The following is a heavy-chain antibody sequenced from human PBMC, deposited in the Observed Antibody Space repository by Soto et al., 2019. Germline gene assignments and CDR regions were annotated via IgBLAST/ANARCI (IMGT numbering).Heavy chain of an antibody. CDR3: AREAYDFWSGYYTGFHYYYGMDV. Sequence: LRLSCAASGFTFSSYSMNWVRQAPGKGLEWVSSISSSSSSYIYYADSVKGRFTISRDNAKNSLYLQMNSLRAEDTAVYYCAREAYDFWSGYYTGFHYYYGMDVWGQGTTVTVSS. D-gene: IGHD3-3*01. J-gene: IGHJ6*02. CDR2: ISSSSSSYI. V-gene: IGHV3-21*01. CDR1: GFTFSSYS.